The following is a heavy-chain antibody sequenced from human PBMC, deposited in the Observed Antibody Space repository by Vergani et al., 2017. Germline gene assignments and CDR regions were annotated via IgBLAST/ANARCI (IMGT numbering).Heavy chain of an antibody. D-gene: IGHD5-12*01. Sequence: QVQLVESGGGLVKPGGSLRLSCAASGFSFSDHYMTWIRQAPGKGLEWVSYISNSGNTIEYADSVKGRFSISRDNAKSSLFLQMDSLRAEDTAVYYCVRDRGYSAYGWGQGTLVTVSS. J-gene: IGHJ4*02. CDR2: ISNSGNTI. CDR3: VRDRGYSAYG. CDR1: GFSFSDHY. V-gene: IGHV3-11*01.